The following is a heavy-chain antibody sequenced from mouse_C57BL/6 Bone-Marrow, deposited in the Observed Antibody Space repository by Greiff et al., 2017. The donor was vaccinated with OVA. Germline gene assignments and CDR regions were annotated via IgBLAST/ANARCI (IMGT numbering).Heavy chain of an antibody. D-gene: IGHD1-2*01. CDR1: GFSLTSYG. CDR2: IWGDGST. V-gene: IGHV2-3*01. Sequence: VQLKESGPGLVAPSQSLSITCTASGFSLTSYGVSWVRQPPGQGLEWLGVIWGDGSTTYHSALISSPSISKDNSKSQVFIKLNSLQTDVTASYYCARDYYGDYWGQGTTLTVSS. CDR3: ARDYYGDY. J-gene: IGHJ2*01.